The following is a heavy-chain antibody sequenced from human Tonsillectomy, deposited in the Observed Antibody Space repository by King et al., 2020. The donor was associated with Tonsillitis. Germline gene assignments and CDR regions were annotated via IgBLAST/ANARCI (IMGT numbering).Heavy chain of an antibody. V-gene: IGHV3-30*18. J-gene: IGHJ4*02. Sequence: VQLVESGGGVVQPGRSLRLSCVASGFTFSTFDMHWVRQAPGKGLEWVTVISYDGSNKYYADSVKGRFTISRDNSKNTLYLQMNSVRAEDTAVYYCAKDLMDYYDGSGYLDHWGQGTPVTVSS. CDR1: GFTFSTFD. CDR2: ISYDGSNK. CDR3: AKDLMDYYDGSGYLDH. D-gene: IGHD3-22*01.